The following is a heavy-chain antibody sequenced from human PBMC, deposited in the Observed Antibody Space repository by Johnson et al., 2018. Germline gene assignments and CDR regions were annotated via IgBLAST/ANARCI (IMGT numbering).Heavy chain of an antibody. Sequence: VQLVESGAEVMKPGAAVKVSCKASGYTFTRHDIHWVREATGQGLEWMGWMNPDRGKTASAQKFQGRVTITADESTSTAYMELSSLRSEDTAVYYCAKVGYGDYVGYYYGMDVWGQGITVTVSS. J-gene: IGHJ6*02. CDR1: GYTFTRHD. D-gene: IGHD4-17*01. CDR2: MNPDRGKT. V-gene: IGHV1-8*03. CDR3: AKVGYGDYVGYYYGMDV.